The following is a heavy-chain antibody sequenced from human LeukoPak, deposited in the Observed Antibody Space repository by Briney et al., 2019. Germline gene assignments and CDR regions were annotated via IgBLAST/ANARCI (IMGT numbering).Heavy chain of an antibody. V-gene: IGHV1-69*06. CDR1: GYTFTSNY. Sequence: SVKVSCKAFGYTFTSNYMHWVRQAPGQGLEWMGGIIPIFGTANYAQKFQGRVTITADKSTSTAYMELSSLRSEDTAVYYCARVDAAGINLSYYYYYMDVWGKGTTVTISS. CDR3: ARVDAAGINLSYYYYYMDV. D-gene: IGHD6-13*01. CDR2: IIPIFGTA. J-gene: IGHJ6*03.